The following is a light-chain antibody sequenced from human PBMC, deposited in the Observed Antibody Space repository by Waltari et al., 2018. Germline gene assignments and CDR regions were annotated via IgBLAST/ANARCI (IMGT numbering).Light chain of an antibody. CDR2: RVS. CDR3: MKGTHCPGT. V-gene: IGKV2-30*02. CDR1: QSLLHSDGNTY. J-gene: IGKJ1*01. Sequence: DVVMTQSPPSLPVTLGQPASISCRSSQSLLHSDGNTYFNWFHQRPGQSPSRLFYRVSRRDFGVPDRFSGIGSGTDFTLKISRVEAEYVGVYCGMKGTHCPGTFGQGTKVEIK.